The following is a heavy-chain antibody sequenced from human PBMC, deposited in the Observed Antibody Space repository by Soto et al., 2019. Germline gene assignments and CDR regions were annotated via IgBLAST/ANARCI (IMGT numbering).Heavy chain of an antibody. CDR1: GYTFTSYA. Sequence: ASVKVSCKASGYTFTSYAMHWVRQAPGQRLEWMGWINAGNGNTKYSQKFQGRVTITRDTSASTAYMELRSLRSEDTAVYYCARGGGWYVWFDPWGQGTLVTVSS. CDR2: INAGNGNT. CDR3: ARGGGWYVWFDP. V-gene: IGHV1-3*01. J-gene: IGHJ5*02. D-gene: IGHD6-19*01.